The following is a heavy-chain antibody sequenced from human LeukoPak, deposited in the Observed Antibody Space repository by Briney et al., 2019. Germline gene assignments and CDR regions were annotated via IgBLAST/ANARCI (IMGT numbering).Heavy chain of an antibody. D-gene: IGHD3-22*01. J-gene: IGHJ4*02. CDR3: ARGSRSSAYSCLDH. V-gene: IGHV3-23*01. Sequence: GGSLRLSCAASGFTFTSYALGWVRQAPGKGLEWVSVIGAGEETTHYADSAKGRFTISRDNSKSTLYLQMNSLRAEDTAVYYCARGSRSSAYSCLDHWGQGTKVTVSS. CDR2: IGAGEETT. CDR1: GFTFTSYA.